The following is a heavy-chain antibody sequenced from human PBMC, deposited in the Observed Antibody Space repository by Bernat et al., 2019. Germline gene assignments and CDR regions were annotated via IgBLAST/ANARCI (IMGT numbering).Heavy chain of an antibody. CDR1: GFTFSNYW. J-gene: IGHJ4*02. Sequence: EVQLVESGGGLVQPGGSLRLSCAASGFTFSNYWMHWVRQVPGKGLVWVSRINSDGSTTNYADSVKGRFTISRDNAKNTLFVQMNSLRADDTAVYYCAREGRDGYNYDYWGLGTLVTVSS. V-gene: IGHV3-74*01. D-gene: IGHD5-24*01. CDR3: AREGRDGYNYDY. CDR2: INSDGSTT.